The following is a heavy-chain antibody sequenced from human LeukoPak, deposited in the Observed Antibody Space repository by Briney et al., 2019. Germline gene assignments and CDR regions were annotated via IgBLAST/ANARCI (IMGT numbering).Heavy chain of an antibody. V-gene: IGHV5-10-1*01. CDR3: ARSRHRGYCSGGSCYLGDY. CDR2: IDPSDSYT. Sequence: GESLKISCKGSGYSFTSYWISWVRQMPGKGLEWMGRIDPSDSYTNYSPSFQGHVTISADKSISTAYLRWSSLKASDTAMYYCARSRHRGYCSGGSCYLGDYWGQGTLVTVSS. J-gene: IGHJ4*02. D-gene: IGHD2-15*01. CDR1: GYSFTSYW.